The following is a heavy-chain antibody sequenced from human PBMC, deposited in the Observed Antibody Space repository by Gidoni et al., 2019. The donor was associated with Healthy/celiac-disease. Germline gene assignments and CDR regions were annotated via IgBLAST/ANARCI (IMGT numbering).Heavy chain of an antibody. D-gene: IGHD2-21*02. V-gene: IGHV4-39*07. CDR1: GGSISSSSYY. CDR2: IYYSGST. Sequence: QLQLQESGPGLVKPSETLSLTCTVSGGSISSSSYYWGWIRQPPGKGLEWIGSIYYSGSTYYNPSLKSRVTISVDTSKNQFSLKLSSVTAADTAVYYCARDGVVVTAPPYYDYGMDVWGQGTTVTVSS. J-gene: IGHJ6*02. CDR3: ARDGVVVTAPPYYDYGMDV.